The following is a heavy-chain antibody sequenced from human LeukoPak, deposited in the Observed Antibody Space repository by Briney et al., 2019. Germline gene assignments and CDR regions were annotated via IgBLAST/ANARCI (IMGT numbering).Heavy chain of an antibody. D-gene: IGHD5-12*01. CDR2: INTNTGNP. CDR3: AGVSGYDWESFYDY. V-gene: IGHV7-4-1*02. J-gene: IGHJ4*02. Sequence: ASVEVSCKASGYTFTSYAMNWVRQAPGQGLEWMGWINTNTGNPTYAQGFTGRFVFSLDTSVSTAYLQISSLKAEDTAVYYCAGVSGYDWESFYDYWGQGTLVTVSS. CDR1: GYTFTSYA.